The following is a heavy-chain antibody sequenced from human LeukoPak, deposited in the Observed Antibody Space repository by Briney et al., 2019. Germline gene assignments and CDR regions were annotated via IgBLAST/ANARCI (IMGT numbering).Heavy chain of an antibody. D-gene: IGHD4-23*01. J-gene: IGHJ6*03. CDR2: IKQDGSEK. CDR3: AREATVVTLLSYYYYYYMDV. V-gene: IGHV3-7*01. CDR1: GFTFSSYW. Sequence: PGGSLRLSYAASGFTFSSYWMSWVRQAPGKGLGWVANIKQDGSEKYYVDSVKGRFTISRDNAKNSLYLQMNSLRAEDTAVYYCAREATVVTLLSYYYYYYMDVWGKGTTVTVSS.